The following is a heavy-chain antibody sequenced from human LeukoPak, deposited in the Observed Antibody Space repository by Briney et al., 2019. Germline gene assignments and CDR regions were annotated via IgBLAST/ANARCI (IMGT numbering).Heavy chain of an antibody. CDR1: EATFRSYA. CDR3: ARDSPVGGVIGYYYFDY. CDR2: IIPIFGTA. Sequence: SVKVSCKASEATFRSYAISWGQQPPGQGLKWMGGIIPIFGTANYAQKFQGRVTITADESTSTAYMELSSLRSEDTAVYYCARDSPVGGVIGYYYFDYWGQGTLVTVSS. D-gene: IGHD3-16*02. J-gene: IGHJ4*02. V-gene: IGHV1-69*13.